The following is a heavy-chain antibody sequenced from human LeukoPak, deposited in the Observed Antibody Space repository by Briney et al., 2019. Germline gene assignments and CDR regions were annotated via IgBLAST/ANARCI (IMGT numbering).Heavy chain of an antibody. CDR2: INHSGST. J-gene: IGHJ6*03. CDR3: ARGVRGGSYFAYYYMDV. V-gene: IGHV4-34*01. CDR1: GGSFSGYY. D-gene: IGHD1-26*01. Sequence: SETLSLTCAVYGGSFSGYYWSWIRQPPGKRLEWIGEINHSGSTNYNPSLKSRVTISVDTSKNQFSLKLSSVTAADTAVYYCARGVRGGSYFAYYYMDVWGKGTTVTVSS.